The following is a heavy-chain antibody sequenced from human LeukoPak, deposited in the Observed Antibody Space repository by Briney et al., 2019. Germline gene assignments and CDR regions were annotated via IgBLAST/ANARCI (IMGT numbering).Heavy chain of an antibody. V-gene: IGHV3-21*04. Sequence: PGGSLRLSCAASGFTFSSYTMNWVRQAPGKGLEWVSSISSSSIYIYYAYSVEGLFTISRDNSKNTLYLQMNSLRAEDTAVYYCASKYYDILTGYYAHREPFDYWGQGTLVTVSS. CDR3: ASKYYDILTGYYAHREPFDY. J-gene: IGHJ4*02. D-gene: IGHD3-9*01. CDR1: GFTFSSYT. CDR2: ISSSSIYI.